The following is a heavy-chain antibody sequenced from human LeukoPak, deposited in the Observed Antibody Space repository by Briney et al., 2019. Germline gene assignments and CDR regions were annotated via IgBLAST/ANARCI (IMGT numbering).Heavy chain of an antibody. Sequence: GASVKVSCKASGYSFTSYGITWVRQAPGQGLEWMGGIIPIFGTANYAQKFQGRVTITADKSTSTAYMELSSLRSEDTAVYYCATVRRDQYYYDRIDYWGQGTLVTVSS. V-gene: IGHV1-69*06. CDR1: GYSFTSYG. J-gene: IGHJ4*02. D-gene: IGHD3-22*01. CDR2: IIPIFGTA. CDR3: ATVRRDQYYYDRIDY.